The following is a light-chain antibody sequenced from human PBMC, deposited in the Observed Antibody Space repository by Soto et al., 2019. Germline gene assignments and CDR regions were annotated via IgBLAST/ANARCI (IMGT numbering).Light chain of an antibody. CDR1: SSDVGGYNY. CDR2: DVS. CDR3: SSYTSSSTHVA. V-gene: IGLV2-14*01. Sequence: QSALTQPASVSGSPRQSITISCTGTSSDVGGYNYVSWYQQHPGKAPKLMIYDVSNRPSGVSDRFSGSKSGNTASLTSSGLQGEDEADYYSSSYTSSSTHVAFGGGTQLTV. J-gene: IGLJ2*01.